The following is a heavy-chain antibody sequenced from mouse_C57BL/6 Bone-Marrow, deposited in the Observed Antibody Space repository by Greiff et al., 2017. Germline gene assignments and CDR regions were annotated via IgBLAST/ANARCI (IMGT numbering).Heavy chain of an antibody. D-gene: IGHD2-3*01. CDR1: GYTFTDYN. CDR2: INPNNGGT. Sequence: VQLQQSGPELVKPGASVKMSCKASGYTFTDYNMHWVKQSHGKSLEWIGYINPNNGGTSYNQKFKGKATLTVNKSSSTAYMELRSLTSEDSAVYYCARGGWLLAWFAYWGQGTLVTVSA. CDR3: ARGGWLLAWFAY. J-gene: IGHJ3*01. V-gene: IGHV1-22*01.